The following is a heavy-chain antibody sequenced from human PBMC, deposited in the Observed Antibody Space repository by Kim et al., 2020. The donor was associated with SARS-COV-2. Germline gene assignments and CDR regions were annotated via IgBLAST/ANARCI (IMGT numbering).Heavy chain of an antibody. CDR2: ISSSSSYI. CDR1: GFTFSSYS. V-gene: IGHV3-21*01. Sequence: GGSLRLSCAASGFTFSSYSMNWVRQAPGKGLEWVSSISSSSSYIYYADSVKGRFTISRDNAKNSLYLQMNSLRAEDTAVYYCARDRSIAAAGTTTYFDYWGQGTLVTVSS. D-gene: IGHD6-13*01. J-gene: IGHJ4*02. CDR3: ARDRSIAAAGTTTYFDY.